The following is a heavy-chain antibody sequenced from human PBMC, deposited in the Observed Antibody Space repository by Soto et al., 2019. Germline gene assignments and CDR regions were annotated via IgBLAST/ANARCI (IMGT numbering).Heavy chain of an antibody. D-gene: IGHD2-15*01. Sequence: SETLSLTCAVYGGSFSGYYRSWIRQPPGKGLEWIGEINHSGSTNYNPSLKSRVTISVDTSKNQFSLKLSSVTAADTAVYYCARGPGYCSGGSCYNLDYWGQGTLVTVSS. CDR1: GGSFSGYY. CDR3: ARGPGYCSGGSCYNLDY. V-gene: IGHV4-34*01. J-gene: IGHJ4*02. CDR2: INHSGST.